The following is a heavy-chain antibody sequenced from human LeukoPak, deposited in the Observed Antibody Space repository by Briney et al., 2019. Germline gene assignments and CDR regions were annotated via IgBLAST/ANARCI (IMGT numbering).Heavy chain of an antibody. CDR2: IKQDGSEK. CDR1: RLTFSSYW. CDR3: ARENYFDY. J-gene: IGHJ4*02. V-gene: IGHV3-7*01. Sequence: PGGSLRLSCAASRLTFSSYWMGWVRQAPGKGLEWVANIKQDGSEKYYVDSVKGRFTISRDNAKNSVYLQMNSLRAEDTAVYYCARENYFDYWGQGTLVTVSS.